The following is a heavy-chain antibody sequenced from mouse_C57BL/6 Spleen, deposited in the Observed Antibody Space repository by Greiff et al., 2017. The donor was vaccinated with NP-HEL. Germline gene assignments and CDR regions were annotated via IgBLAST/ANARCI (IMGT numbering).Heavy chain of an antibody. CDR2: IYPGDGDT. CDR3: ARCGNHYAMDY. J-gene: IGHJ4*01. CDR1: GYAFSSSW. D-gene: IGHD2-1*01. V-gene: IGHV1-82*01. Sequence: VQLQQSGPELVKPGASVKISCKASGYAFSSSWMNWVKQRPGKGLEWIGRIYPGDGDTNYNGKFKGKATLTADKSSSTAYMQLSSLTSEDSAVYFCARCGNHYAMDYWGQGTSVTVSS.